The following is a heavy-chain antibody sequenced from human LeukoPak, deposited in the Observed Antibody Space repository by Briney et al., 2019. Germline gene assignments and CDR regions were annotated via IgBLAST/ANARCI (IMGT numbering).Heavy chain of an antibody. D-gene: IGHD2-2*01. Sequence: PGWSLTLPHLHCRLWLHGYYIRGLDQAPGKGLEWVSYISGTGSTIYYADSVKGRFTISRDNAKNSLYLQMNSLRAEETAVYYCARPYDFDYWGQGTLVTVSS. V-gene: IGHV3-11*01. J-gene: IGHJ4*02. CDR3: ARPYDFDY. CDR2: ISGTGSTI. CDR1: RLWLHGYY.